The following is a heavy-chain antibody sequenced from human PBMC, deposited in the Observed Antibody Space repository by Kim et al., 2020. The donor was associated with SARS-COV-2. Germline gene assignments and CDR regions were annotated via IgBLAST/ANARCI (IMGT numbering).Heavy chain of an antibody. Sequence: SETLSLTCAVYGGSFSGYYWSWIRQPPGKGLEWIGEINHSGSTNYNPSLKSRVTISVDTSKNQFSLKLSSVTAADTAVYYCARAVYCSSTSCREYYFDYWGQGTLVTVSS. CDR3: ARAVYCSSTSCREYYFDY. V-gene: IGHV4-34*01. CDR2: INHSGST. J-gene: IGHJ4*02. D-gene: IGHD2-2*01. CDR1: GGSFSGYY.